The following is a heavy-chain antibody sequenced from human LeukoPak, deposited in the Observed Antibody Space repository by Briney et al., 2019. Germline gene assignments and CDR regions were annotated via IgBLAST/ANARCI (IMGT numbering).Heavy chain of an antibody. CDR2: ISSSGSTI. V-gene: IGHV3-48*03. J-gene: IGHJ4*02. D-gene: IGHD4-17*01. CDR1: GFTFSSYE. Sequence: GGSLRLSCAASGFTFSSYEMNWVRQAPGKGLEWVSYISSSGSTIYYADSVKGRFTISRDNAKNSLYLQMNSLRAEDTAVYYCARDPYGDSSFDYWGQGTLVTVSS. CDR3: ARDPYGDSSFDY.